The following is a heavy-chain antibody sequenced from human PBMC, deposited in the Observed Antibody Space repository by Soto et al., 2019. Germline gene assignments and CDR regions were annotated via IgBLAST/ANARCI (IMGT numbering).Heavy chain of an antibody. Sequence: SVNVSCKASGFTFTSSAVQWVRQARGQRLEWIGWIVVGSGNTNYAQKFQERVTITRDMSTSTAYMELSSLRSEDTAVYYCAADGGAAAGRFDYWGQGTLVTVSS. CDR1: GFTFTSSA. J-gene: IGHJ4*02. CDR3: AADGGAAAGRFDY. D-gene: IGHD6-13*01. CDR2: IVVGSGNT. V-gene: IGHV1-58*01.